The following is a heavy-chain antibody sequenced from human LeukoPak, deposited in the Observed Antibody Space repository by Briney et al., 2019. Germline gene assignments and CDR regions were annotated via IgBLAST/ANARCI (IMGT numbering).Heavy chain of an antibody. CDR3: ARSIREPGCYFDL. CDR1: GFTFSNFA. D-gene: IGHD1-26*01. Sequence: GGSLRLSCAASGFTFSNFAMSWVRQASGKGLEWVSTLSGSGVSAYYADSVKGRFTISRDNSKNTLFLQLNSLRAEDTALYYCARSIREPGCYFDLWGRGTLVIVSS. V-gene: IGHV3-23*01. J-gene: IGHJ2*01. CDR2: LSGSGVSA.